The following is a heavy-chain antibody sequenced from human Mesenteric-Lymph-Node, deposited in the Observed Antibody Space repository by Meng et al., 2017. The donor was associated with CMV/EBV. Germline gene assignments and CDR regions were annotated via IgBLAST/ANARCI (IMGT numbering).Heavy chain of an antibody. J-gene: IGHJ5*02. V-gene: IGHV3-20*04. Sequence: GRSLRLSCAASGVTFDAYGMSWVRQAQGRGLEGVSGINWTGGSAGYAYSVKGRFTTSIDNAKNSLYLQMNSLRAEDTALYYCARASVEYKMYGDWFDPWGQGTLVTVSS. CDR2: INWTGGSA. CDR1: GVTFDAYG. CDR3: ARASVEYKMYGDWFDP. D-gene: IGHD1-1*01.